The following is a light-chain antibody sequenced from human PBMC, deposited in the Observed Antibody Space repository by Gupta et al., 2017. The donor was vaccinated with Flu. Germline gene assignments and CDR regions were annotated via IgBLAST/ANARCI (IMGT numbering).Light chain of an antibody. Sequence: TVTLTCAASTVEVTNYYYANWCQQKPGHAPRALIYSTNKTHSLTPALFTASRLGGKAALTLSLVEAEDEDDYYCPLFYGGVHVFGNGTKVTVL. CDR3: PLFYGGVHV. J-gene: IGLJ1*01. V-gene: IGLV7-43*01. CDR1: TVEVTNYYY. CDR2: STN.